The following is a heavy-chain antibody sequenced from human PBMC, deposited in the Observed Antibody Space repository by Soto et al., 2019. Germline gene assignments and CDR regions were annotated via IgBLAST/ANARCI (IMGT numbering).Heavy chain of an antibody. J-gene: IGHJ5*01. Sequence: ASVKLSCKDSGYTFTSYAISWVRQAPGQGLEWMGWISAYNGNTNYAQKLQGRVTMTTDTSTSTAYMELNSLRAEDTAVYYCAKDTRYGDYVRWFDSWGQGTLVTVSS. CDR3: AKDTRYGDYVRWFDS. CDR1: GYTFTSYA. D-gene: IGHD4-17*01. V-gene: IGHV1-18*01. CDR2: ISAYNGNT.